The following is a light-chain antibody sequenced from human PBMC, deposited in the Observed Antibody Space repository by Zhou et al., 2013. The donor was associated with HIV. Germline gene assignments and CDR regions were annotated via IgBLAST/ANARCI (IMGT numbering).Light chain of an antibody. CDR1: QSISSW. Sequence: DIQMTQSPSTLSASVGDRVTITCRASQSISSWLAWYQQKPGKAPKLLIYKASSLESGVPSRFSGSGSGTEFTLTISSLQPDDFATYYCQQYNSYPTFGQGPRWNTN. CDR3: QQYNSYPT. J-gene: IGKJ1*01. CDR2: KAS. V-gene: IGKV1-5*03.